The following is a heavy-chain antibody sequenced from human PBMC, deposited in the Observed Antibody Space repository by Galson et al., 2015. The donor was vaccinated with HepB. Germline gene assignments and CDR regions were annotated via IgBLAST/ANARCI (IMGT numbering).Heavy chain of an antibody. CDR1: GFTFGDYA. J-gene: IGHJ4*02. CDR2: IRSKAYGGTT. D-gene: IGHD6-19*01. V-gene: IGHV3-49*04. CDR3: TRDGTYSSGWAPFDY. Sequence: SLRLSCAASGFTFGDYAMSWVRQAPGKGLEWVGFIRSKAYGGTTEYAASVKGKFTISRDDSKSIAYLQMNSLKTEDTAVYYCTRDGTYSSGWAPFDYWGQGTLVTVSS.